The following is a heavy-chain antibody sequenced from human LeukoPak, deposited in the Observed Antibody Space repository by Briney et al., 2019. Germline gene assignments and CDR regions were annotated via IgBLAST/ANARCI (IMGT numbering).Heavy chain of an antibody. D-gene: IGHD2-2*01. J-gene: IGHJ5*02. V-gene: IGHV1-69*02. CDR1: GGTFSSYT. Sequence: TVKVSCKASGGTFSSYTISWVRQAPGQGLEWMGRIIPILGIANYAQKFHGRVTITADKSTSTAYMELSSLRSEDTAVYYCAQTTPPYCSSTSCYSGNWFDPWGQGTLVTVSS. CDR2: IIPILGIA. CDR3: AQTTPPYCSSTSCYSGNWFDP.